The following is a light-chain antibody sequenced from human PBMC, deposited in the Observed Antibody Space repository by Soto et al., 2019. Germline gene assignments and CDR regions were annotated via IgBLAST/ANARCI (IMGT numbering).Light chain of an antibody. CDR1: SSNIGAGYD. Sequence: QSVLTQPPSVSGAPGQRVTISCTGSSSNIGAGYDVHWYQQLPGTAPKLLIYGNSNRPSGVPDRFSGSKSGTSASLAITGLQAEDAADYYCQSYDSSRRVVFGGGTKLTVL. V-gene: IGLV1-40*01. CDR2: GNS. J-gene: IGLJ2*01. CDR3: QSYDSSRRVV.